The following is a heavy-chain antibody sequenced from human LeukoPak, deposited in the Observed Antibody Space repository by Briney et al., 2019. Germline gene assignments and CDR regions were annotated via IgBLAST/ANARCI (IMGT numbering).Heavy chain of an antibody. J-gene: IGHJ5*02. Sequence: SETLSLTCTVSGGSISSYYWSWIRQPPGKGLEWIGYIYTSGSTNYNPSLKSRVTISVDTSKNQFSLKLSSVTAADTAVYYCASMSRGWLDPWGQGTLVTVSS. CDR2: IYTSGST. CDR1: GGSISSYY. V-gene: IGHV4-4*09. D-gene: IGHD1-1*01. CDR3: ASMSRGWLDP.